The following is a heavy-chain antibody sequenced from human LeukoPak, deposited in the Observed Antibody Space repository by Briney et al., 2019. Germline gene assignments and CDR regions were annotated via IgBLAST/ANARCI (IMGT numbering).Heavy chain of an antibody. CDR2: IYYSGSN. CDR1: GGSISSYH. CDR3: ARVPRSYYYYYYMDV. V-gene: IGHV4-59*01. Sequence: SETLSLTCNVSGGSISSYHWSWIRQPPGKGLEWIGYIYYSGSNNYNPSLKSRVTISVDTSKNQFSLKLSSVTAADTAVYYCARVPRSYYYYYYMDVWGKGTTVTVSS. J-gene: IGHJ6*03.